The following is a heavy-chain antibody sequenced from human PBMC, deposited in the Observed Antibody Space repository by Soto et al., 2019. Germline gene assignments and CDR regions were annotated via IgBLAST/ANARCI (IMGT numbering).Heavy chain of an antibody. J-gene: IGHJ4*02. Sequence: ASVKVSCKASGYTFTSYAMHWVHQAPGQRLEWMGWINAGNGNTKYSQKFQGRVTITRDTSASTAYMELSSLRSEDTAVYYCARSIVVVTALDYWGQGTPVTVSS. CDR3: ARSIVVVTALDY. D-gene: IGHD2-21*02. CDR1: GYTFTSYA. V-gene: IGHV1-3*01. CDR2: INAGNGNT.